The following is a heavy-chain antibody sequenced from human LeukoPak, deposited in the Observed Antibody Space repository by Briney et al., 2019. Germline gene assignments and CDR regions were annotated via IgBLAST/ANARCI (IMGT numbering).Heavy chain of an antibody. Sequence: SETLSLTCTVSGGSTSSYYWSWIRQPPGKGLEWIGYIYYSGSTNYNPSLKSRVTISVDTSKNQFSLKLSSVTAADTAVYYCARSPAWREAAMWPRFQYYYYGMDVWGQGTTVTVSS. CDR1: GGSTSSYY. CDR2: IYYSGST. CDR3: ARSPAWREAAMWPRFQYYYYGMDV. D-gene: IGHD2-2*01. V-gene: IGHV4-59*01. J-gene: IGHJ6*02.